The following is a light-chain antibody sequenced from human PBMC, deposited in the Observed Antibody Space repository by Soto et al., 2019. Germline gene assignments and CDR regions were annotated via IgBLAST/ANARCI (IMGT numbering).Light chain of an antibody. CDR2: GNS. Sequence: QSVLTQPPSVSGAPGQRVTISCTGSSSNIGAGYDIHWCQQLPGAAPKLLISGNSNRPSGVPDRFSGSKSGTSASLAIAGLQAEDEADYYCQSYDTSLSGSVFGGGTKLTVL. CDR3: QSYDTSLSGSV. CDR1: SSNIGAGYD. J-gene: IGLJ2*01. V-gene: IGLV1-40*01.